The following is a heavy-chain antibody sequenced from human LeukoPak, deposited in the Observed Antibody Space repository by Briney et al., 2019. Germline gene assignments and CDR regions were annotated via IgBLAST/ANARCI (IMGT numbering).Heavy chain of an antibody. CDR1: GGSISSTSYY. CDR3: ARQLGDCYNLLYCFDH. J-gene: IGHJ5*02. V-gene: IGHV4-39*01. CDR2: VYSSGSP. D-gene: IGHD5-24*01. Sequence: KPSETLSLTCTVSGGSISSTSYYWGWLRQSPGKGLEWIAIVYSSGSPQDTPSSKGRVTISEDTSMNHFSLKLTSLTPQDTAVYYCARQLGDCYNLLYCFDHWGQGTLVTVSS.